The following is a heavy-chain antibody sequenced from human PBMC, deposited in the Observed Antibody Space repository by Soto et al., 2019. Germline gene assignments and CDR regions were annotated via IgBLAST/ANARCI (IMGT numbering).Heavy chain of an antibody. J-gene: IGHJ4*02. V-gene: IGHV3-30-3*01. CDR1: GFTFSSYA. CDR2: ISYDGSNK. Sequence: RRLSCAASGFTFSSYAMHWVRQAPGKGLEWVAVISYDGSNKYYADSVKGRFTISRDNSKNTLYLQMNSLRAEDTAVYYCARGQWLVSYFDYWGQGTLVTVSS. D-gene: IGHD6-19*01. CDR3: ARGQWLVSYFDY.